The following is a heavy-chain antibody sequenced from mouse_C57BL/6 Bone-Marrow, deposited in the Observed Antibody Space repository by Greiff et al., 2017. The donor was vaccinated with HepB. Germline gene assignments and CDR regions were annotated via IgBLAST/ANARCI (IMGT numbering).Heavy chain of an antibody. J-gene: IGHJ1*03. CDR2: ISNGGGST. V-gene: IGHV5-12*01. CDR3: ARRGFITTVVDWYFDV. D-gene: IGHD1-1*01. CDR1: GFTFSDYY. Sequence: LQQSGGGLVQPGGSLKLSCAASGFTFSDYYMYWVRQTPEKRLEWVAYISNGGGSTYYPDTVKGRFTISRDNANNTLYLQMSSLKSEDTAMYYCARRGFITTVVDWYFDVWGTGTTVTVSS.